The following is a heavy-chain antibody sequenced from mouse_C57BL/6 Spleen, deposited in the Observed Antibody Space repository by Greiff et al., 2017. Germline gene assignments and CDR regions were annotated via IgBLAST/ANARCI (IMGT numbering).Heavy chain of an antibody. CDR2: IDPSDSYT. D-gene: IGHD3-3*01. J-gene: IGHJ1*03. CDR3: ARKGAVGYFDV. Sequence: VQLQQPGAELVRPGTSVKLSCKASGYTFTSYWMHWVKQRPGQGLEWIGVIDPSDSYTNYNQKFKGKATLTVDTSSSTAYMQLSSLTSEDSAVYYCARKGAVGYFDVWGTGTTVTVSS. V-gene: IGHV1-59*01. CDR1: GYTFTSYW.